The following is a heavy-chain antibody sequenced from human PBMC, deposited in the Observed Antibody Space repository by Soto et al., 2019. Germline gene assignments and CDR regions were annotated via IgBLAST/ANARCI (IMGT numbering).Heavy chain of an antibody. D-gene: IGHD3-3*01. V-gene: IGHV3-30*18. J-gene: IGHJ6*02. CDR2: ISYDGSNK. CDR3: AKVRIYDFWSGYSGGMDV. CDR1: GFTFSGYG. Sequence: PGGSLRLSCAASGFTFSGYGMHWVRQAPGKGLEWVAVISYDGSNKYYTDSVKGRFTISTDNSKNTLYLQMTSLRAEDTAVYYCAKVRIYDFWSGYSGGMDVWGQGTTVTVSS.